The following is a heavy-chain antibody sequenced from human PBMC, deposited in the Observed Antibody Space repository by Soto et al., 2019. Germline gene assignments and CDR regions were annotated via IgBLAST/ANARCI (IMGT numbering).Heavy chain of an antibody. V-gene: IGHV3-21*01. CDR1: GFTFSSYS. Sequence: EVQLVESGGGLVKPGGSLRLSCAASGFTFSSYSMNWVRQAPGKGLEWVSSISSSSSYIYYADSVKGRFTISRDNAKNSLYLQMNSLRAEETAVYYCARGGAAAGQVLYSSSYYMDVWGKGTTVTVSS. CDR2: ISSSSSYI. J-gene: IGHJ6*03. CDR3: ARGGAAAGQVLYSSSYYMDV. D-gene: IGHD6-13*01.